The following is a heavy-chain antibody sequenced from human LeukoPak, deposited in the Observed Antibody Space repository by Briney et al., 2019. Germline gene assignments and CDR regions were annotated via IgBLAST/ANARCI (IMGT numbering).Heavy chain of an antibody. V-gene: IGHV3-53*01. CDR1: GFTVSSNY. J-gene: IGHJ4*02. Sequence: GGSLRLSCAASGFTVSSNYMSWVRQAPGKGLEWVSGIYSGGSTYYADSVKGRFTISRDNSKDTLYLQMNSLRAEDTAVYYCAREGGYGGSHFDYWGQGTLVTVSS. D-gene: IGHD4-23*01. CDR2: IYSGGST. CDR3: AREGGYGGSHFDY.